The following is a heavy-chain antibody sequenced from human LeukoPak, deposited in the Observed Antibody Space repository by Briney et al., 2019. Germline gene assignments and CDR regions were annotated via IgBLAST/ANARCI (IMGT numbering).Heavy chain of an antibody. CDR3: ARARGYGDYAPDY. V-gene: IGHV3-21*01. CDR1: GLPFSSYS. CDR2: ISSSSSYI. Sequence: GGSLRLSCAASGLPFSSYSLNWVRQAPGKGLGGVSSISSSSSYIYYADSVKGRFPISRDNAKNSLYLQMNSLRAEDTAVYYCARARGYGDYAPDYWGQGTLVTVSS. D-gene: IGHD4-17*01. J-gene: IGHJ4*02.